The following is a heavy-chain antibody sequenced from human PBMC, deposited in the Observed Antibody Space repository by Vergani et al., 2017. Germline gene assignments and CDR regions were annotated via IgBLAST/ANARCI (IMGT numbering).Heavy chain of an antibody. Sequence: QVQLVESGGGVVQPGGSLRLSCAASGFTFSSYGMHWVRQAPGKGLEWVAFIRYDGSNKYYADSVKGRFTISRDNSKNTLYLQMNSLRAEDTAVYYCARVPSGRGIYFDYWGQGTLVTVSS. D-gene: IGHD3-10*01. CDR1: GFTFSSYG. CDR3: ARVPSGRGIYFDY. V-gene: IGHV3-30*02. CDR2: IRYDGSNK. J-gene: IGHJ4*02.